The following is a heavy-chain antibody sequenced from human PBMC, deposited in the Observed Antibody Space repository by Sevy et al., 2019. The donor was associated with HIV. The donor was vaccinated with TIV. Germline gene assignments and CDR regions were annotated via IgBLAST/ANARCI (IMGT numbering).Heavy chain of an antibody. CDR1: GYTLNNYG. V-gene: IGHV1-18*01. J-gene: IGHJ6*02. CDR2: ITAYKDNT. CDR3: ARVDPYYEFGDV. D-gene: IGHD3-3*01. Sequence: ASVKVSCKASGYTLNNYGISWVRQAPGQGLEWIGWITAYKDNTNYAQIFQGRVTMTTDTSTSTAYMELRSLRSDDTAVYYCARVDPYYEFGDVWGQGTTVTVSS.